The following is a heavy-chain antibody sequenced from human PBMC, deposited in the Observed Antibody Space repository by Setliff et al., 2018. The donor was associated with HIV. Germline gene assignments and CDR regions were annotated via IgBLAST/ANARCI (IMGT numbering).Heavy chain of an antibody. CDR1: GGSVSNYY. V-gene: IGHV4-4*07. CDR2: IYASGST. CDR3: ARDRTEFVDGGYYPYYFDS. J-gene: IGHJ4*02. D-gene: IGHD3-22*01. Sequence: SETLSLTCTVSGGSVSNYYWTWIRQSAGKGLEWIGRIYASGSTNYNPSLKSRVSISVDMSQNQFSLKVTSVTAADTAVYYCARDRTEFVDGGYYPYYFDSWGQGTLVTVSS.